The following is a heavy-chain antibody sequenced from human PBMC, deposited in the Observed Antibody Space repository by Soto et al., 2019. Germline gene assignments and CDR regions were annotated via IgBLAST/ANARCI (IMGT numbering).Heavy chain of an antibody. CDR1: GGSVSSGSYY. CDR3: ARLDCSATSCYGGFFQH. V-gene: IGHV4-61*01. D-gene: IGHD2-2*01. CDR2: IYYSGET. J-gene: IGHJ1*01. Sequence: SETLSLTCTVSGGSVSSGSYYWSWIRQPPGKGLEWLGYIYYSGETNFSPSLKSRLTMSIDTYKNQFSLKLGSVTAADTAVYFCARLDCSATSCYGGFFQHWGQGTLVTVSS.